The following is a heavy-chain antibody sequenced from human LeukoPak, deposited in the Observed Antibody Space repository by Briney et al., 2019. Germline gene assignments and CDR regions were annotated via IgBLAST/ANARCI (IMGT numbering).Heavy chain of an antibody. CDR1: GFTFSSHA. V-gene: IGHV3-21*01. J-gene: IGHJ6*03. CDR2: ITSRSSHI. CDR3: ARVAQGASTENYYYYYMDV. Sequence: GGSLRLSCAASGFTFSSHAMAWVRQIPGKGLEWVSSITSRSSHIYYADSVKGRFTISRDNAKNSLDLQMSSLRAEDTAVYYCARVAQGASTENYYYYYMDVWGKGTTVTVSS. D-gene: IGHD1-1*01.